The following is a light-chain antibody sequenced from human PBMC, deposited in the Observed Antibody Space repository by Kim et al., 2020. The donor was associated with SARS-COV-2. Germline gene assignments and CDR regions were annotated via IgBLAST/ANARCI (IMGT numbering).Light chain of an antibody. Sequence: GQTVRITCQGDSLTNYYANWYQQKSGEAPVLVIYGGKNRPSGIPDRFSGSTSGNTASLTITGTQAEDEANYYCNSRDSSGDDLFWVFGGGTQLTVL. CDR3: NSRDSSGDDLFWV. CDR1: SLTNYY. CDR2: GGK. V-gene: IGLV3-19*01. J-gene: IGLJ3*02.